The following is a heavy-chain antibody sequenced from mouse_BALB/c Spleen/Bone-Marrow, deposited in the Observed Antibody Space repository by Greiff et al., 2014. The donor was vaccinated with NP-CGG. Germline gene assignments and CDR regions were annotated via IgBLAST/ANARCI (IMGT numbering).Heavy chain of an antibody. Sequence: DVKLVESGGGLVQPGGSRKLSCAASGFTFSSFGMHWVRQAPEKGLEWVAYISSGSSPIFYADTVKGRFTISRDNPKNTLFLQMTSLRSEDTAMYYCTRGGNWEDFDYWGRGTTLTVSS. D-gene: IGHD4-1*01. V-gene: IGHV5-17*02. J-gene: IGHJ2*01. CDR1: GFTFSSFG. CDR2: ISSGSSPI. CDR3: TRGGNWEDFDY.